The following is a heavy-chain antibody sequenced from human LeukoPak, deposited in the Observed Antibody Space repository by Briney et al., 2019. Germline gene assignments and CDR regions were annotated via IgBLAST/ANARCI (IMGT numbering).Heavy chain of an antibody. CDR1: GFTFGDYA. D-gene: IGHD3-3*01. Sequence: GGSLRLSCTASGFTFGDYAMSWFRQAPGKGLEWVSFIRSKAYGGTTEYAASVKGRFTISRDDSKSIAYLQMNSLKTEDTAVYYCTRDLDVDTIFGVVIPVGYWGQGTLVTVSS. CDR3: TRDLDVDTIFGVVIPVGY. J-gene: IGHJ4*02. V-gene: IGHV3-49*03. CDR2: IRSKAYGGTT.